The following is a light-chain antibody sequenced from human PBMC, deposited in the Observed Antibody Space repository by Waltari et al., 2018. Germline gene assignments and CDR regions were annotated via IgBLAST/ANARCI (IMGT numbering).Light chain of an antibody. Sequence: QSVLTQPPSVSAAPGQKVTISCSGSSSNIGNNYVSWYQQLPGTAPKLLISDNNKPPSGIPDRFSGSKSGTSATLGITGLQTGDEADYYCGTWDSSLSAGVFGGGTKLTVV. J-gene: IGLJ2*01. CDR3: GTWDSSLSAGV. V-gene: IGLV1-51*01. CDR1: SSNIGNNY. CDR2: DNN.